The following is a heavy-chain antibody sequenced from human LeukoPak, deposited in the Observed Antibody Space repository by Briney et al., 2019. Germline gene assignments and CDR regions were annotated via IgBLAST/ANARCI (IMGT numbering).Heavy chain of an antibody. CDR2: IYYSGST. Sequence: SETLSLTCTVSGGSISSYYWSWIRQPPGKGLEWIGYIYYSGSTNYNPSLKSRVTISVDTSKNQFSLKLSSVTAADTAVYYCARVRGDYEFDYWGQGTLVTVSS. CDR3: ARVRGDYEFDY. CDR1: GGSISSYY. V-gene: IGHV4-59*01. D-gene: IGHD4-17*01. J-gene: IGHJ4*02.